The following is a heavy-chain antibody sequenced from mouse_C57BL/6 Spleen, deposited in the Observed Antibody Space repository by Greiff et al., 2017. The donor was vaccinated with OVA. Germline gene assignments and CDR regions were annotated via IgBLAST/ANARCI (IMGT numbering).Heavy chain of an antibody. V-gene: IGHV5-17*01. D-gene: IGHD1-1*01. CDR1: GFTFSDYG. J-gene: IGHJ3*01. CDR3: AREDYYSPPFAY. CDR2: ISSGSSTI. Sequence: EVKLVESGGGLVKPGGSLKLSCAASGFTFSDYGMHWVRQAPEKGLEWVAYISSGSSTIYYADTVKGRFTIYRDNAKNTLFLQMTSLRSEDTAVYYCAREDYYSPPFAYWGQGTLVTVSA.